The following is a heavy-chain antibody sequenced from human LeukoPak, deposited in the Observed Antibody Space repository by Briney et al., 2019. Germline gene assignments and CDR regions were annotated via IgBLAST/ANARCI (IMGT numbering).Heavy chain of an antibody. CDR1: GFTFSSYS. Sequence: GGSLRLSGAASGFTFSSYSMNWVRQAPGKGLEWVSYISSSSSTIYYADSVKGRFTISRDNAKNSLYLQMNSLRAEDTAVYYCARPVDYNAGDYWGQGTLVTVSS. V-gene: IGHV3-48*04. D-gene: IGHD5-12*01. CDR2: ISSSSSTI. J-gene: IGHJ4*02. CDR3: ARPVDYNAGDY.